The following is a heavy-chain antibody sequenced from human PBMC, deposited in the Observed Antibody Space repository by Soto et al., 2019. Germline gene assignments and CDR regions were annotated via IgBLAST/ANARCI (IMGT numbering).Heavy chain of an antibody. CDR3: ARAPGNYYDSSGYYYDAFDI. D-gene: IGHD3-22*01. CDR1: GFTFSDYY. CDR2: ISSSSSYT. J-gene: IGHJ3*02. V-gene: IGHV3-11*05. Sequence: PGGSLRLSCAASGFTFSDYYMSWIRQAPGKGLEWVSYISSSSSYTNYADSVKGRFTISRDNAKNSLYLQMNSLRAEDTAVYYCARAPGNYYDSSGYYYDAFDIWGQGTMVTVSS.